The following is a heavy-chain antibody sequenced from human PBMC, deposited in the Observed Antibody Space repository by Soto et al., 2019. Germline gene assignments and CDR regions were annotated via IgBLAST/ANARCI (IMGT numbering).Heavy chain of an antibody. D-gene: IGHD3-22*01. CDR3: SRAEPDYYDSSGSPRRVFDY. CDR1: GGTFSSYA. Sequence: GASVKVSCKASGGTFSSYAISWVRQAPGQGLEWMGGIIPIFGTANYAQKFKGRVTITADESTSTAYMELSSLRSEDTAVYYCSRAEPDYYDSSGSPRRVFDYWGQGTLVTVSS. V-gene: IGHV1-69*13. J-gene: IGHJ4*02. CDR2: IIPIFGTA.